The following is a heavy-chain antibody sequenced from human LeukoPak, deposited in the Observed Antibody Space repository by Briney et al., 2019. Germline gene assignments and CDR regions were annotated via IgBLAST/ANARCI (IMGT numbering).Heavy chain of an antibody. J-gene: IGHJ4*02. CDR1: QSEYSFTSYY. D-gene: IGHD3-10*01. Sequence: ASVKVSCKASQSEYSFTSYYINWVRQAPGQGLEWMGIINPSVGGTSYAQKFQGRVTMTRDTSTTTVHMELTSLRSEDTAVYYSAVGRGGDYWGQGTLVTVSS. CDR2: INPSVGGT. V-gene: IGHV1-46*01. CDR3: AVGRGGDY.